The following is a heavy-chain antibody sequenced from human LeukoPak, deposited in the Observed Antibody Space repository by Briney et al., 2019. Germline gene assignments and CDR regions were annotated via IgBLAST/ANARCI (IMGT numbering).Heavy chain of an antibody. V-gene: IGHV4-61*01. J-gene: IGHJ3*01. CDR2: IYYNGGT. CDR1: GGSVNSGSYY. Sequence: KPSETLSLTCTVSGGSVNSGSYYWTWIRQPPEKRLEWIGYIYYNGGTNYNPSLKNRVTMSIDTSKNQFSLWLNSVTAADTAVYYCVRENLSAAPGGDAFDVWGQGTKVTVSS. CDR3: VRENLSAAPGGDAFDV. D-gene: IGHD6-13*01.